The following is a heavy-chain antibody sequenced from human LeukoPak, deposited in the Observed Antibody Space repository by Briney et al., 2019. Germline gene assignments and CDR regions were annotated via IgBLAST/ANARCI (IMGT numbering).Heavy chain of an antibody. CDR2: IYCGGTT. D-gene: IGHD1-26*01. V-gene: IGHV4-39*01. J-gene: IGHJ4*02. CDR3: AKRAVGAPIDY. CDR1: GVSISSSGYY. Sequence: SGTLSLTCTVSGVSISSSGYYWGWIPQSPGKGLEWIGSIYCGGTTNYNPSLRSRATICVDTSKNQYSLKLRYVTAAEPASYYCAKRAVGAPIDYWGQGNLVTGSP.